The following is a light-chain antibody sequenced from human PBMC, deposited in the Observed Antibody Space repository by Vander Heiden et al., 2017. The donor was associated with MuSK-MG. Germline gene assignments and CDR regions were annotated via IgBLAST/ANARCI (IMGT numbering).Light chain of an antibody. CDR2: NTF. V-gene: IGLV1-47*02. Sequence: QSVMTQPPSASGTPGQRVTISCSGTSSTIGSNEVYWYQQLPGTAPRLLFLNTFKRPSGVPDRFSGSKSGTSASLAISGLRSEDEADYYCVAWDDSLNGRVFGGGTKLTVL. CDR3: VAWDDSLNGRV. CDR1: SSTIGSNE. J-gene: IGLJ2*01.